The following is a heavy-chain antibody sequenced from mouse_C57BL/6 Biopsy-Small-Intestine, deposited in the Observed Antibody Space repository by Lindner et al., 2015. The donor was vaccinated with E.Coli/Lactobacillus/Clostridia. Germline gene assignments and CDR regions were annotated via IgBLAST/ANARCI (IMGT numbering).Heavy chain of an antibody. D-gene: IGHD2-4*01. CDR1: GFSFNTYA. CDR3: VRYDYDYYAMDY. Sequence: VQLQESGGGLVQPKGSLKLSCAASGFSFNTYAMNWVRQAPGKGLEWVARIRGKSNNYATYYADSVKDRFTISRDDSESMLYLQMNNLKTEDTAMYYCVRYDYDYYAMDYWGQGTSVTVSS. J-gene: IGHJ4*01. V-gene: IGHV10-1*01. CDR2: IRGKSNNYAT.